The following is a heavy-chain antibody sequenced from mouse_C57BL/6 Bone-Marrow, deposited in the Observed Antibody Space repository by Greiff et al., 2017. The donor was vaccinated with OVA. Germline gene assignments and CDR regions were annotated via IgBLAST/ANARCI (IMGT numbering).Heavy chain of an antibody. CDR1: GYTFTSYW. Sequence: QVQLQQPGAELVMPGASVKLSCKASGYTFTSYWMHWVKQRPGQGLEWIGEIDPSDSYTNYNQKFKGKSTLTVDKSSSTAYMQLSSLTSEDSSVYYCARGNWDWFADWGQGTLVTVAA. CDR2: IDPSDSYT. CDR3: ARGNWDWFAD. D-gene: IGHD4-1*01. V-gene: IGHV1-69*01. J-gene: IGHJ3*01.